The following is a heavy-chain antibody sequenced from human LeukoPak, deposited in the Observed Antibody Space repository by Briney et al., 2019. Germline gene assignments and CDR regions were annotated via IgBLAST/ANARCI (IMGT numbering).Heavy chain of an antibody. D-gene: IGHD6-13*01. Sequence: QSGGSLRLSCAASGFTFSSYAMSWVRQAPARGLEWVSSLRDDGETFYADSVKGRFTLSRDNAKNSLYLQMNSLRAEDTAVYYCAREIESSSWYDVIPRRYGMDVWGQGTTVTVSS. J-gene: IGHJ6*02. CDR3: AREIESSSWYDVIPRRYGMDV. CDR1: GFTFSSYA. CDR2: LRDDGET. V-gene: IGHV3-23*01.